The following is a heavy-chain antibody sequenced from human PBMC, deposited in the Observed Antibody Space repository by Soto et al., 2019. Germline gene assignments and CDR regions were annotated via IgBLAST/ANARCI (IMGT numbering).Heavy chain of an antibody. CDR3: ATLPPRIVVVMTDLPT. CDR2: IYHTGTT. D-gene: IGHD2-15*01. V-gene: IGHV4-4*02. Sequence: QLRESGPGLVKPSGTLSLTCFVSGASISSTYWWSWVRQTPGKRLEWIGQIYHTGTTSYNPSLTNLVTISLDKSNNQFSLRLTSMTAADTAVYYCATLPPRIVVVMTDLPTWGQGTLVTVSS. J-gene: IGHJ5*02. CDR1: GASISSTYW.